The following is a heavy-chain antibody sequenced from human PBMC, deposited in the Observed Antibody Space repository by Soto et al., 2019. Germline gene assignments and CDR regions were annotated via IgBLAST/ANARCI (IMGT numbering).Heavy chain of an antibody. V-gene: IGHV3-15*01. Sequence: NPGFRLIRTKPGKGLEWVGRIKSKTDGGTTDYAAPVKGRFTISRDDSKNTLYLQMNSLKTEDIVVYYCTTELEVHAVHALDIWGQARMVTV. CDR3: TTELEVHAVHALDI. J-gene: IGHJ3*02. CDR1: NPG. D-gene: IGHD1-7*01. CDR2: IKSKTDGGTT.